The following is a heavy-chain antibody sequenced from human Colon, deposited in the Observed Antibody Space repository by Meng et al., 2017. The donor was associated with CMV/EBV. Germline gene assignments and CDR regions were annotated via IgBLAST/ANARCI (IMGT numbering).Heavy chain of an antibody. CDR3: ARARDRDGLYNFDS. J-gene: IGHJ4*02. V-gene: IGHV1-69*12. CDR1: GGSFSNYA. Sequence: QVQVVQSVAEVKKPGSSVKVSCRTSGGSFSNYADSWVRQAPGQGLEWMGGIVPIFVTPNYAQKFQGRVTVTADESTSTAYMELSSLTSEDTAIYYCARARDRDGLYNFDSWGQGTLVTVSS. CDR2: IVPIFVTP. D-gene: IGHD5-24*01.